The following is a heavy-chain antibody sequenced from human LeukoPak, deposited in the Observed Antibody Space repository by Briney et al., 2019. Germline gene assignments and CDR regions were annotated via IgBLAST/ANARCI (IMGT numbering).Heavy chain of an antibody. V-gene: IGHV1-2*02. CDR2: INPNSGGT. J-gene: IGHJ6*03. CDR3: ARSYGSGNVYYYYYMDV. D-gene: IGHD3-10*01. Sequence: ASVKVSGKASGYTFTGYYMHWVRQAPGQGLVWMGWINPNSGGTNYAQKFQGRVTMTRDTSISTAYMELSRLRSDDTAVYYCARSYGSGNVYYYYYMDVWGKGTTVTVSS. CDR1: GYTFTGYY.